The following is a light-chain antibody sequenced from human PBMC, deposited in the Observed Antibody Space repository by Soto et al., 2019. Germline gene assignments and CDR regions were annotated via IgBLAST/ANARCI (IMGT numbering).Light chain of an antibody. CDR2: GNS. Sequence: QSVLTQPPSVSGTPGQRVTISCSGSSANIGSNPVNWYQQLPGTAPKFLIYGNSQRPSGVPDRFSDSKSGTSASLAISGLQSEDEADYYCISYTGSRASYVFGTGTKLTVL. CDR1: SANIGSNP. J-gene: IGLJ1*01. CDR3: ISYTGSRASYV. V-gene: IGLV1-44*01.